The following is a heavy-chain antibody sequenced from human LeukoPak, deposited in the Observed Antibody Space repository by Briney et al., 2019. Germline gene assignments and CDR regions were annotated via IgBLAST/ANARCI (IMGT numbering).Heavy chain of an antibody. J-gene: IGHJ5*02. CDR3: AREGSTNWNPGVYNWFDP. CDR2: INPNSGGT. D-gene: IGHD1-20*01. CDR1: GYTFTGYY. V-gene: IGHV1-2*06. Sequence: ASVKVSCKASGYTFTGYYMHLVRQAPGQGLEWMGRINPNSGGTNYAQKFQGRVTMTRDTSISTAYMELSRLRSDDTAVYYCAREGSTNWNPGVYNWFDPWGQGTLVTVSS.